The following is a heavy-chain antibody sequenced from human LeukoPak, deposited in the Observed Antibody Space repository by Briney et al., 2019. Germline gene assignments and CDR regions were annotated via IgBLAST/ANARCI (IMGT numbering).Heavy chain of an antibody. Sequence: SETLSLTCTVSGGSISSYYSSWIRQPAGKGLEWIGRIYTSGSTNYNPSLKSRVTMSVDTSKNQFSLKLSSVTAADTAVYYCATPLGYGDYPLDYWGQGTLVTVSS. D-gene: IGHD4-17*01. CDR2: IYTSGST. V-gene: IGHV4-4*07. J-gene: IGHJ4*02. CDR3: ATPLGYGDYPLDY. CDR1: GGSISSYY.